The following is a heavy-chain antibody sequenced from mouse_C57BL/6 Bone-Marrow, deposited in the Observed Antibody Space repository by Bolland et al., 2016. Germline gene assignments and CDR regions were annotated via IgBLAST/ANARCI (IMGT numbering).Heavy chain of an antibody. V-gene: IGHV1-87*01. D-gene: IGHD1-1*01. CDR3: SEDSAVYYCAWLYYGSRKVYLDY. J-gene: IGHJ4*01. Sequence: GDTSYNQKFKGKATLTADKSSSTAYMQLSSLTSEDSAVYYCAWLYYGSRKVYLDYWGQGTS.